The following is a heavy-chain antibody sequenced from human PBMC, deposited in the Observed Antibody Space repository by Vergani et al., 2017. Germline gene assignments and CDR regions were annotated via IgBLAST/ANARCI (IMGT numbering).Heavy chain of an antibody. D-gene: IGHD4-11*01. CDR2: IDHTGRP. CDR1: GGSFTSYH. J-gene: IGHJ6*03. Sequence: QVQLQQWGGGLLKPSETLSLTCVVNGGSFTSYHWTWIRQSPGEGLEWVGDIDHTGRPDCNPSLKSRLTMSVDKSRNQFSLTLNSVTATETAIYFCARVNTETNGHLYYYYYMDVWGQGTAVTVS. CDR3: ARVNTETNGHLYYYYYMDV. V-gene: IGHV4-34*01.